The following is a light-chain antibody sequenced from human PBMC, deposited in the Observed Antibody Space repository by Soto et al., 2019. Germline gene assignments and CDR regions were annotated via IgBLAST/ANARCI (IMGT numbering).Light chain of an antibody. Sequence: EIVLTQSPDTLSLSPGERATLSCRASQSVSSSYLAWYQQKPGQAPRLLIYGASSSATGNPDRFSGSGSGTAFTLTISRLEPEDFAVYYCQQYGSSPDTFGQGTKLEIK. CDR2: GAS. CDR1: QSVSSSY. V-gene: IGKV3-20*01. J-gene: IGKJ2*01. CDR3: QQYGSSPDT.